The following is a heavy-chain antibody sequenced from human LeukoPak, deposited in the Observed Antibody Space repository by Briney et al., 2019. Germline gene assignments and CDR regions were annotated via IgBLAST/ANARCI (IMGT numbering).Heavy chain of an antibody. V-gene: IGHV3-23*01. CDR3: AKDHVAGLRYFDWLSDY. D-gene: IGHD3-9*01. J-gene: IGHJ4*02. CDR2: ISGSGGST. Sequence: GGSLRLSCAASGFTFRSYGMSWVRQAPGKGLEWVSTISGSGGSTYYADSVKGRFTISRDNSKNTLYLQMNSLRAEDTAVYYCAKDHVAGLRYFDWLSDYWGQGTLVTVSS. CDR1: GFTFRSYG.